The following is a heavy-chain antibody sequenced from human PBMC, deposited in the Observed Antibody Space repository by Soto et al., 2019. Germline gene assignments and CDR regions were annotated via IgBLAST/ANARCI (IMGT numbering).Heavy chain of an antibody. V-gene: IGHV3-33*01. D-gene: IGHD4-17*01. J-gene: IGHJ6*02. CDR3: ARDGGQVDYGDAHYGMDV. Sequence: QVQLVESGGGVVQPGRSLRLSCAASGFTFSSYGMHWVRQAPGKGLEWVAVIWYDGSNKYYADSVKGRFTISRDNSKNTXXLQMNSLRAEDTAVYYCARDGGQVDYGDAHYGMDVWGQGTTVTVSS. CDR2: IWYDGSNK. CDR1: GFTFSSYG.